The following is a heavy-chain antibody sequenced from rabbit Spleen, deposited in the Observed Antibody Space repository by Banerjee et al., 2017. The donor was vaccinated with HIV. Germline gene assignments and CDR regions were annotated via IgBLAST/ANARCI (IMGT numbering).Heavy chain of an antibody. CDR2: IANGDGST. CDR1: GFDFSSNA. CDR3: ARDLTEFIGWNFGW. Sequence: QEQLVESGGGLVQPEGSLTLTCKSSGFDFSSNAMCWVRQAPGKGPEWISCIANGDGSTYYASWVNGRFTISRSTSLNTVTLQMTSLTAADTATYFCARDLTEFIGWNFGWWGPGTLVTVS. D-gene: IGHD4-1*01. V-gene: IGHV1S47*01. J-gene: IGHJ4*01.